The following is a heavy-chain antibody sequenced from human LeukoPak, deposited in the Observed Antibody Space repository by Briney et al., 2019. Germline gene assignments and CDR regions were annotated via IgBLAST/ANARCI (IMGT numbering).Heavy chain of an antibody. Sequence: GGSLRLSCAASGFTFSTYAMNWVRQAPGKGLEWVSILYSGSDTYYADSVKGRFTISRDSSKNMLFLHMNSLRVEDTALYYCARVGDHFHWYLDLWGRGTLVTVSS. J-gene: IGHJ2*01. CDR2: LYSGSDT. CDR3: ARVGDHFHWYLDL. V-gene: IGHV3-23*03. CDR1: GFTFSTYA. D-gene: IGHD3-3*02.